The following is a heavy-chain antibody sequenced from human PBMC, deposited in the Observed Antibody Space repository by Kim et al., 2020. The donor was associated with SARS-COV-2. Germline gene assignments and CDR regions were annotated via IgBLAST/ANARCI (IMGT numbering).Heavy chain of an antibody. J-gene: IGHJ4*02. Sequence: GGSLRLSCAASGFTFSSYSMNWVRQAPGKGLEWVSSISSSGSKIYYADPVKGRFTISRDNAKNSLYLQMNSLKAEDTAVYYCARDREMGRSDYWGQGTLVTVSS. V-gene: IGHV3-21*01. CDR1: GFTFSSYS. CDR3: ARDREMGRSDY. D-gene: IGHD1-26*01. CDR2: ISSSGSKI.